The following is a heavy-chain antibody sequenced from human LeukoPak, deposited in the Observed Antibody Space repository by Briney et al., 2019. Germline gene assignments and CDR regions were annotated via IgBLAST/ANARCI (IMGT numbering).Heavy chain of an antibody. CDR3: AKITMIVVVISAFDI. J-gene: IGHJ3*02. CDR2: LSGSGGST. D-gene: IGHD3-22*01. Sequence: GGSLRLSCAASGFTFSSYAMSWVRQAPGKGLEWVSALSGSGGSTYYADSVKGRFTISRDNSKNTLYLQMNSLRAEDTAVYYCAKITMIVVVISAFDIWGQGTMVTVSS. CDR1: GFTFSSYA. V-gene: IGHV3-23*01.